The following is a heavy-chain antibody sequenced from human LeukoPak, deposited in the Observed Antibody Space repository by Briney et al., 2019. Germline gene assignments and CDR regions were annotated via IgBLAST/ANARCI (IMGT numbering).Heavy chain of an antibody. Sequence: GGSLRLSCAASGFNFSIYAMHWDRQAPGKGLEYVSGITSNGDSTYYGNSVKGRFTISRDNSKNTLYLQMGSLRPEDMAVYYCGRGWLQLDYWGQGTLVTVSS. D-gene: IGHD5-24*01. V-gene: IGHV3-64*01. CDR2: ITSNGDST. J-gene: IGHJ4*02. CDR3: GRGWLQLDY. CDR1: GFNFSIYA.